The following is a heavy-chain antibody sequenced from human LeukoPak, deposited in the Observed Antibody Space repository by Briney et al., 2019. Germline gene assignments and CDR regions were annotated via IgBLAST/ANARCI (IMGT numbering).Heavy chain of an antibody. V-gene: IGHV3-48*03. J-gene: IGHJ3*02. Sequence: PGGSLRLSCAASGFTFSSYEMNWVRQAPGKGLEWVSYISSSGSTIYYADSVKGRFTISGDNAKNSLYLQMNSLRAEDTAVYYCARAVDTAMVTTGAFDIWGQGTMVTVSS. CDR1: GFTFSSYE. D-gene: IGHD5-18*01. CDR2: ISSSGSTI. CDR3: ARAVDTAMVTTGAFDI.